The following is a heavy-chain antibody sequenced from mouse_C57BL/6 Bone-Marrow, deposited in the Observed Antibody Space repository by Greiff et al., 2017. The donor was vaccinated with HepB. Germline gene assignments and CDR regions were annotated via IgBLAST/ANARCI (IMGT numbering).Heavy chain of an antibody. V-gene: IGHV4-1*01. J-gene: IGHJ4*01. CDR1: GIDFSRYW. D-gene: IGHD1-1*01. CDR2: INPDSSTI. Sequence: EVKVIESGGGLVQPGGSLKLSCAASGIDFSRYWMSWVRRAPGKGLEWIGEINPDSSTINYAPSLKDKFIISRDNAKNTLYLQMSKVRSEDTALYYCARGSGTTDHYYAMDYWGQGTSVTVSS. CDR3: ARGSGTTDHYYAMDY.